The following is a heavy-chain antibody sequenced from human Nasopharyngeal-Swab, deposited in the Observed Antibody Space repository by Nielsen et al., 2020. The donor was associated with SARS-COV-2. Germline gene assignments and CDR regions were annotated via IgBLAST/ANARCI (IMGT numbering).Heavy chain of an antibody. CDR2: MYYSGST. CDR1: EGSFTSAAYY. J-gene: IGHJ3*01. CDR3: ARPMMVRKFDAFHV. D-gene: IGHD3-10*01. V-gene: IGHV4-39*01. Sequence: GSLRLSCTVSEGSFTSAAYYWGWFRQPPGKGLEWIGNMYYSGSTYYNPSLKSRVIMSVDTPKNEFSLRLTSVTAADTAVYYCARPMMVRKFDAFHVWGQGTMVTVSS.